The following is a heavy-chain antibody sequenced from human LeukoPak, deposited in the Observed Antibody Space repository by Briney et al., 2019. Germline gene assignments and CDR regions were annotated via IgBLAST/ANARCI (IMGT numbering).Heavy chain of an antibody. J-gene: IGHJ4*02. Sequence: SETLSLTCTVSGGSISSSSYYWGWIRQPPGKGLEWIGSIHYRGSTYHNPSLKSRVTISVDTSKNQFSLKLSSVTAADTAVYYCASQYSSSWLDYWGQGTLVTVSS. V-gene: IGHV4-39*01. CDR3: ASQYSSSWLDY. CDR2: IHYRGST. CDR1: GGSISSSSYY. D-gene: IGHD6-13*01.